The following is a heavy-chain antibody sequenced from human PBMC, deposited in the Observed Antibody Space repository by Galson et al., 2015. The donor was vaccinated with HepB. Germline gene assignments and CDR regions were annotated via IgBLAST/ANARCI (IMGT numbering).Heavy chain of an antibody. J-gene: IGHJ4*02. CDR2: ISGSGGST. D-gene: IGHD3-3*01. V-gene: IGHV3-23*01. CDR1: GFTFSSYA. Sequence: SLRLSCAASGFTFSSYAMSWVRQAPGKGLEWVSAISGSGGSTYYADSVKGRFTISRDNSKNTLYLQMNSLRAEDTAVYYCAKVSNLYDFWSGYNDYWGQGTLVTVSS. CDR3: AKVSNLYDFWSGYNDY.